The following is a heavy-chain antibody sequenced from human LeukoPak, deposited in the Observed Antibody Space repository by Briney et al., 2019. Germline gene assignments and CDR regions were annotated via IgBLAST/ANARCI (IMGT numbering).Heavy chain of an antibody. CDR1: GFTFSDYY. D-gene: IGHD3-16*01. CDR3: ARGSPPGD. Sequence: PGGSLRLSCAASGFTFSDYYMTWIRRAPGKGLEWVSYISSSSGFTKYADSVRGRFTISRDNAKNSLYLQMDTLRVDDTAVYYCARGSPPGDWGQGTLVTVPS. J-gene: IGHJ4*02. CDR2: ISSSSGFT. V-gene: IGHV3-11*05.